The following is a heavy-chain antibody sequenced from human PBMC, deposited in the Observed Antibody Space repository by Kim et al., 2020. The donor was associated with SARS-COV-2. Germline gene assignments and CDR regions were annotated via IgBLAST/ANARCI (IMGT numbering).Heavy chain of an antibody. CDR3: AKKYSYDIVGHTLDY. Sequence: GGSLRLSCAASGFTLRTYAMIWVRQAPGQGLEWVSSLTASGGDTYYADSVKGRFTISRDNSKNTVYLQMNSLRPEDTAVYYCAKKYSYDIVGHTLDYWGQGTLVTVSS. D-gene: IGHD3-22*01. J-gene: IGHJ4*02. CDR1: GFTLRTYA. V-gene: IGHV3-23*01. CDR2: LTASGGDT.